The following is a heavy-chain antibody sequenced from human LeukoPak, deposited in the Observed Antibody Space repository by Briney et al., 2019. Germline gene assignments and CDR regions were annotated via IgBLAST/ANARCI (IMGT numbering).Heavy chain of an antibody. Sequence: ASETLSLTCTVSGGSISSYYWNWIRQPAGKGLEWIGRIYSSGSTNYNPSLKSRVTMSVDTSKNQFSLNLSSVTAADTAVYYCARGSGSWSGPPLDYWGQGTLVTVSS. V-gene: IGHV4-4*07. J-gene: IGHJ4*02. CDR3: ARGSGSWSGPPLDY. D-gene: IGHD3-3*01. CDR1: GGSISSYY. CDR2: IYSSGST.